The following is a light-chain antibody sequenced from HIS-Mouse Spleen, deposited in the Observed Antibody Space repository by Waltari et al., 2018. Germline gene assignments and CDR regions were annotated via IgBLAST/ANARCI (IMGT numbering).Light chain of an antibody. J-gene: IGLJ2*01. CDR1: KLGDKY. V-gene: IGLV3-1*01. CDR3: QAWDSSTVV. Sequence: SYELTQPPSVSVSPGQTASITCSGDKLGDKYACWSQQKPGQSPVLVIYQDSKRPSGVPWRFSGSNSGNTATLTISGTQAMDEADYYCQAWDSSTVVFGGGTKLTVL. CDR2: QDS.